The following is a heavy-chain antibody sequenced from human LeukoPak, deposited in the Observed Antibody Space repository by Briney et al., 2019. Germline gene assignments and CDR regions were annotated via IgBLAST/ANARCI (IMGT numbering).Heavy chain of an antibody. D-gene: IGHD6-6*01. CDR3: ARGSIAARKFGY. Sequence: SETLSLTCTVSGGSISSYYWSWIRQPPGKGLEWIGYIYYSGSTNYNPSLKSRVTISVDTSKNQFSLKLSSVTAADTAVYYCARGSIAARKFGYWGQGTLVTVSS. CDR2: IYYSGST. CDR1: GGSISSYY. J-gene: IGHJ4*02. V-gene: IGHV4-59*01.